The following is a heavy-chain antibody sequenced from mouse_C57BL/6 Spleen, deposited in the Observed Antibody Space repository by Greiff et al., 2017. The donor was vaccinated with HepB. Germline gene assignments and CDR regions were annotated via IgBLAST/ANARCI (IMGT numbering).Heavy chain of an antibody. D-gene: IGHD2-5*01. Sequence: QVQLKQPGAELVKPGASEKMSCKASGYTFTSYWITWVKQRPGQGLEWIGDIYPGSGSTNYNEKFKSKATLTVDTSSSTAYMQLSSLTSEDSAVYYCARSYSNYGYAMDYWGQGTSVTVSS. CDR1: GYTFTSYW. J-gene: IGHJ4*01. V-gene: IGHV1-55*01. CDR2: IYPGSGST. CDR3: ARSYSNYGYAMDY.